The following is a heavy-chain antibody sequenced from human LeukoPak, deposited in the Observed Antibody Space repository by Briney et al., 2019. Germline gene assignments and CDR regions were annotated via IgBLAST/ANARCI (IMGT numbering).Heavy chain of an antibody. Sequence: SETLSLTCTVSGGSISGSSYYWGWIRQPPGKGLEWIGSIYYSGSTYYNPSLKSRVTISVDTSKNQFSLKLSSVTAADTAVYYCARKWRAIDYWGQGTLVTVSS. CDR1: GGSISGSSYY. D-gene: IGHD2-8*01. CDR2: IYYSGST. V-gene: IGHV4-39*01. J-gene: IGHJ4*02. CDR3: ARKWRAIDY.